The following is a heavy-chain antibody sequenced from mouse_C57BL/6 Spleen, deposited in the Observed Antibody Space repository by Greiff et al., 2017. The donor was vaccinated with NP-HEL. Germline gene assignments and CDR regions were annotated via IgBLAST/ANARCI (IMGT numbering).Heavy chain of an antibody. CDR3: GVSPFAY. D-gene: IGHD6-2*01. CDR2: IRSKSNNYAT. CDR1: GFSFNTYA. V-gene: IGHV10-1*01. Sequence: EVKLMESGGGLVQPKGSLKLSCAASGFSFNTYAMNWVRQAPGKGLEWVARIRSKSNNYATYYADSEKDRFTISRDDSESMLYLQMNNLKTEDTAMYYCGVSPFAYWGQGTLVTVSA. J-gene: IGHJ3*01.